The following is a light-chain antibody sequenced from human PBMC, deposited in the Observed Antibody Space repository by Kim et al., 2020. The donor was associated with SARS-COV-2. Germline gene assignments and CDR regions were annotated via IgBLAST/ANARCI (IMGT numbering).Light chain of an antibody. J-gene: IGKJ1*01. CDR2: SAS. V-gene: IGKV1-27*01. CDR1: RDISSY. Sequence: ASVGDRVTITGRASRDISSYLAWYQQKPGTVPKVLIYSASALRSGVPSRFSGSGSGTDFTLTISSLQPEDVATYYCLNYDGAPWTFGQGTKVDIK. CDR3: LNYDGAPWT.